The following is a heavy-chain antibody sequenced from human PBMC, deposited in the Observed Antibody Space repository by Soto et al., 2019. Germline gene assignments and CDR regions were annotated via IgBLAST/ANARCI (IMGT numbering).Heavy chain of an antibody. CDR1: GFTFSNAW. D-gene: IGHD3-16*01. CDR2: IKSRADGGTA. V-gene: IGHV3-15*01. Sequence: EVQLVESGGGLVKPGGSLRLSCAASGFTFSNAWMSWVRQAPGKGLEWVGRIKSRADGGTADHAAPVKGRFAISRDGSKNTLYLQMNSLKTEDTAVYYCATLGGNLGAFDYWGQGTLVTVSS. J-gene: IGHJ4*02. CDR3: ATLGGNLGAFDY.